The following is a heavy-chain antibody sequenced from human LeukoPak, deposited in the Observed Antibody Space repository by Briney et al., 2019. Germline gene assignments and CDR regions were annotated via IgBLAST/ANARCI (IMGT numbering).Heavy chain of an antibody. Sequence: GGSLGLSCAASGFTFSSYAMHWVRKALGKGLEWVAVISYDGSNKYYADSVKGRFTISRDNSKNTLYLQMNSLRAEDTAVYYCARERGYSSDYWGQGTLVTVSS. CDR1: GFTFSSYA. V-gene: IGHV3-30-3*01. J-gene: IGHJ4*02. D-gene: IGHD5-18*01. CDR2: ISYDGSNK. CDR3: ARERGYSSDY.